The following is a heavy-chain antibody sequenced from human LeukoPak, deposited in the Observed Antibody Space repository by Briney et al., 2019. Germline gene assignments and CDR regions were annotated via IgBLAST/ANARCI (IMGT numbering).Heavy chain of an antibody. Sequence: ASVKVSCKASGYTFTSYGMSWVRQAPGQGLEWLGWDNTYSGNTNYAQKIQGRVTMTRDTSTSTAYMELRSLRSDDTAVYYCARVESTYFYDSSGYSVLWGQGTLVTVSS. V-gene: IGHV1-18*01. J-gene: IGHJ4*02. CDR3: ARVESTYFYDSSGYSVL. D-gene: IGHD3-22*01. CDR1: GYTFTSYG. CDR2: DNTYSGNT.